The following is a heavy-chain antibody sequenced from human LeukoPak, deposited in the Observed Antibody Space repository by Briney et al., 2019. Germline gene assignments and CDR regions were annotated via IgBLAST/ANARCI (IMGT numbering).Heavy chain of an antibody. D-gene: IGHD3-22*01. V-gene: IGHV1-2*02. J-gene: IGHJ4*02. CDR1: GYTFTSYY. Sequence: ASVHVSCKASGYTFTSYYMHWVRQAPGQGLEWMGWINPNSGCTHCALKFQRSVTMTRDTSISTAYLELSSLRSGDTGVYYCARDSPHSSGYHHSAFDSWGQGTLVTVSS. CDR2: INPNSGCT. CDR3: ARDSPHSSGYHHSAFDS.